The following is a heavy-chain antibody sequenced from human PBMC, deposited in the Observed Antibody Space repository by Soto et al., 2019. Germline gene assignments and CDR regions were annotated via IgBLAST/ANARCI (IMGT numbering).Heavy chain of an antibody. Sequence: QVQLVVSGAEVKKPGASVKVSCKTSGYSFTDYYMHWVRQAPGQGLEWVGWINPYSGTTRSAQKFQGRVAMTRDTSISTAYLELTSLRSDDTAVYYCARVGGMRNGTSSYGFDSWGRGTLVTVSS. D-gene: IGHD6-13*01. J-gene: IGHJ4*02. CDR1: GYSFTDYY. CDR2: INPYSGTT. V-gene: IGHV1-2*02. CDR3: ARVGGMRNGTSSYGFDS.